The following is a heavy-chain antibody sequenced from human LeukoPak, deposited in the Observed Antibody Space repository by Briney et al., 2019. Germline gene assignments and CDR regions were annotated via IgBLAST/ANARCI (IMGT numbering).Heavy chain of an antibody. J-gene: IGHJ4*02. D-gene: IGHD2-2*01. CDR3: ARGDCSSTSCLPNFDY. CDR1: GYSFTSYW. Sequence: KGGESLKISCKGSGYSFTSYWIGWVRQMPGKGLEWMGIIYPGDSDTRYSPSFQGQVTISADKSISTAYLQWSSLKASDTAMYYCARGDCSSTSCLPNFDYWGQGTLVTVSS. V-gene: IGHV5-51*01. CDR2: IYPGDSDT.